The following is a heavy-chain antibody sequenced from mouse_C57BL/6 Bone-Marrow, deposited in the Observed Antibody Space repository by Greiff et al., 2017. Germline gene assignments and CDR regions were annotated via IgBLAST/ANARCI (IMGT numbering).Heavy chain of an antibody. J-gene: IGHJ3*01. Sequence: EVQRVESGGGLVKPGGSLKLSCAASGFTFSSYAMSWVRQTPEKRLEWVATISDGGSYTYYPDNVKGRFTISRDNAKNNLYLQMSHLKSEDTAMYYCARATNSWFAYWGQGTLVTVSA. CDR2: ISDGGSYT. CDR3: ARATNSWFAY. D-gene: IGHD1-3*01. V-gene: IGHV5-4*01. CDR1: GFTFSSYA.